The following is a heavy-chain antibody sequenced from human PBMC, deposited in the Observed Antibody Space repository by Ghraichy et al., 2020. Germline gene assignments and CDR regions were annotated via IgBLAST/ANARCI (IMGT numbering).Heavy chain of an antibody. CDR2: ISAYNGNT. J-gene: IGHJ4*02. V-gene: IGHV1-18*01. CDR1: GYTFTSYG. CDR3: ARGFIDLGYCSSTSCLPFDY. D-gene: IGHD2-2*01. Sequence: ASVKLSCKASGYTFTSYGISWVRQAPGQGLEWMGWISAYNGNTNYAQKLQGRVTMTTDTSTSTAYMELRSLRSDDTAVYYCARGFIDLGYCSSTSCLPFDYWGQGTLVTVSS.